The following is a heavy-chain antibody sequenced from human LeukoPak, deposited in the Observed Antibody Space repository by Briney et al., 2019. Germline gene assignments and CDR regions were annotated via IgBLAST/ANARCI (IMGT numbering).Heavy chain of an antibody. V-gene: IGHV4-59*01. D-gene: IGHD6-19*01. J-gene: IGHJ5*02. CDR3: ARGAVAGKMSWFDP. CDR2: IYYDGST. Sequence: SETLPLTCAVSGASISSYYWIWIRQPQGKGLEWIGHIYYDGSTNYNPSLKSRVTISVDTSKNQFSLNLSSVTAADTAVYYCARGAVAGKMSWFDPWGQGTLVTVSS. CDR1: GASISSYY.